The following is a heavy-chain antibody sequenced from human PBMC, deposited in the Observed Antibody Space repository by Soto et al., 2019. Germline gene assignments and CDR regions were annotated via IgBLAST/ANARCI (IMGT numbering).Heavy chain of an antibody. D-gene: IGHD6-13*01. J-gene: IGHJ6*03. CDR1: GGSISSSNYY. CDR2: IHVGGAT. Sequence: SETLSLTCSVSGGSISSSNYYWGWIRQPPGRGLEWIGSIHVGGATYYNPSLKSRVTISVDTSKNQFSLKLSSVTAADTTLYYCARHEYSSSFYYYYMDVWGKGTTVTVSS. CDR3: ARHEYSSSFYYYYMDV. V-gene: IGHV4-39*01.